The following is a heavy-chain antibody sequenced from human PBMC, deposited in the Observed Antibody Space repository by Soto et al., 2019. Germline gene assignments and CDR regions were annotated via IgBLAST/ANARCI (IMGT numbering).Heavy chain of an antibody. D-gene: IGHD3-22*01. J-gene: IGHJ3*02. Sequence: GASVKVSCKASGYTFTSYYMHWVRQAPGQGLEWMGIINPSGGSTSYAQKFQGRVTMTRDTSTSTVYMELSSLRSEDTAVYYCARAKDPLYDSSEGDAFDIWGQGTMVTVSS. CDR1: GYTFTSYY. CDR2: INPSGGST. CDR3: ARAKDPLYDSSEGDAFDI. V-gene: IGHV1-46*01.